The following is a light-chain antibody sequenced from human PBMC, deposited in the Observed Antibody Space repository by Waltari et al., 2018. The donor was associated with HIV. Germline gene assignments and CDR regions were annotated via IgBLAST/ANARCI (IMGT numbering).Light chain of an antibody. V-gene: IGLV3-1*01. CDR2: QDT. CDR1: SLGTQY. Sequence: SHELTQYPSLSVSPGQTASVTCSGDSLGTQYVYWYQHKPGQSPVLVNYQDTKRPSVIPERFSGSNSGNTATLTISGTQVMDEADYYCQAWDSNTAVFGSGTKVTVL. CDR3: QAWDSNTAV. J-gene: IGLJ1*01.